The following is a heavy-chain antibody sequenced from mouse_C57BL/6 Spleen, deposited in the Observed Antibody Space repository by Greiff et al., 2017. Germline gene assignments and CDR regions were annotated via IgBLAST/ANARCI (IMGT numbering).Heavy chain of an antibody. D-gene: IGHD1-1*01. J-gene: IGHJ2*01. CDR3: TTRGSSGDYFDY. Sequence: VQLQQSGAELVRPGASVKLSCTASGFNIKDDYMHWVKQRPEQGLEWIGWIDPENGDTEYASKFQGKATITADTSSNTAYLQLSSLTSEDTAVYYGTTRGSSGDYFDYWGEGTTLTVSS. CDR2: IDPENGDT. CDR1: GFNIKDDY. V-gene: IGHV14-4*01.